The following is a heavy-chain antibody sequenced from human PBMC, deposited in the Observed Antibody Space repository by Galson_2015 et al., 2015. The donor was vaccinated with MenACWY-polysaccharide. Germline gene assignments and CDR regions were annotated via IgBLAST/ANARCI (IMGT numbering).Heavy chain of an antibody. Sequence: SLRLSCAASGFTFSFYGMHWVRQAPGKGLEWVAVMSNDGSNIYYGGSVKGRFTISRDNSKNTLYLQMNSLRTEDTAVYYCAKDGSVLWNGFEYWGQGMLVTVRS. CDR1: GFTFSFYG. D-gene: IGHD3-3*01. J-gene: IGHJ4*02. CDR3: AKDGSVLWNGFEY. V-gene: IGHV3-30*18. CDR2: MSNDGSNI.